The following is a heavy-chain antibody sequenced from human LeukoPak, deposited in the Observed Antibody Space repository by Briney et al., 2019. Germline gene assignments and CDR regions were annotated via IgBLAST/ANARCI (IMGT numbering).Heavy chain of an antibody. Sequence: GGSLRLSCAASGFTFSSYGMHWVRQAPGKGLEWVAVISYDGSNKYHADSVKGRFTISRDNSKNTLYLQMNSLRAEDTAVYYCAKNYGDYLTDAFDIWGQGTMVTVSS. J-gene: IGHJ3*02. CDR2: ISYDGSNK. CDR3: AKNYGDYLTDAFDI. CDR1: GFTFSSYG. D-gene: IGHD4-17*01. V-gene: IGHV3-30*18.